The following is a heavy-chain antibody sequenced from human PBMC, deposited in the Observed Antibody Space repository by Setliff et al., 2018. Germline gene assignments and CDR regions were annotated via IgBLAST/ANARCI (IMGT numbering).Heavy chain of an antibody. J-gene: IGHJ6*03. CDR3: TTDCTTTRCTMDV. V-gene: IGHV3-15*01. Sequence: GGSLRLSCAASGLDFSDAWLSWVRQAPGKGLEWVGRVKSKPVSGTVDYAEPVEGRFSTSRDDSRSTVYLQMNSLKTEDTAVYYCTTDCTTTRCTMDVWGKGTTVTVS. D-gene: IGHD2-2*01. CDR1: GLDFSDAW. CDR2: VKSKPVSGTV.